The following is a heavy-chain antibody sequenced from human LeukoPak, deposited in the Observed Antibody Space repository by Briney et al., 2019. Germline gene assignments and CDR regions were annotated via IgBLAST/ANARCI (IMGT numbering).Heavy chain of an antibody. V-gene: IGHV1-46*01. CDR1: GYTFTSYY. D-gene: IGHD3-22*01. J-gene: IGHJ4*02. CDR2: IKPSGGST. CDR3: ARSPIEDYYDTSGYSRYSLYYFDY. Sequence: EASVKVSCKASGYTFTSYYMHWVRHAPGQGLEWMGIIKPSGGSTSYAQKFQGIVTMTRDMSTSTVYMELSSLRSEDTAVYYCARSPIEDYYDTSGYSRYSLYYFDYWGQGTLVTVSS.